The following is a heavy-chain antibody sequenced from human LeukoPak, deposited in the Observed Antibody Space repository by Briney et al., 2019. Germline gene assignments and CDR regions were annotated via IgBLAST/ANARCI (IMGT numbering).Heavy chain of an antibody. V-gene: IGHV3-48*01. CDR3: ARDWGSWKHYYMDV. CDR1: GFTFSSYS. J-gene: IGHJ6*03. CDR2: ISSSSSTI. Sequence: GGSLRLSCAASGFTFSSYSMNWVRQAPGKGLEWVSYISSSSSTIYYADSVKGRFTISRDNAKNSLYLQMNSLRAEDTAVYYCARDWGSWKHYYMDVWGKGTTVTVSS. D-gene: IGHD6-13*01.